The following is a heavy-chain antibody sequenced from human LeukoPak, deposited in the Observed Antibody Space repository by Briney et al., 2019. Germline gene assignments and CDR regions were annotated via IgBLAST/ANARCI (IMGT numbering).Heavy chain of an antibody. CDR1: GYSFTSYW. CDR2: IYPGDSDT. CDR3: ARQSGIAAAGNYYCYMDV. Sequence: GESLKISCKGSGYSFTSYWIGWVRQMPGKGLEWMGIIYPGDSDTRYSPSFQGQVTISADKSISTAYLQWSSLKASGTAMYYCARQSGIAAAGNYYCYMDVWGKGTTVTVSS. J-gene: IGHJ6*03. V-gene: IGHV5-51*01. D-gene: IGHD6-13*01.